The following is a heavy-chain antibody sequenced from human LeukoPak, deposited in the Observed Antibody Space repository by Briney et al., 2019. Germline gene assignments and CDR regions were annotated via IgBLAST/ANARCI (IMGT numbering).Heavy chain of an antibody. CDR2: INPNSGGT. D-gene: IGHD3-22*01. V-gene: IGHV1-2*02. Sequence: PEASVKVSCKASGYTFTGYYMHWVRQAPGQGLEWMGWINPNSGGTNYAQKFQGRVTMTRDTSISTAYMELSRLRSDDTAVYYCARDDNYYDSSGYYPYYYYYGMDGWGQGTTGTVS. CDR3: ARDDNYYDSSGYYPYYYYYGMDG. J-gene: IGHJ6*02. CDR1: GYTFTGYY.